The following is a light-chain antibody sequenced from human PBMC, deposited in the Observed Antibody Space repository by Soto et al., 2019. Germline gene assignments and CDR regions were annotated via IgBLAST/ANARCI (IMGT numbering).Light chain of an antibody. J-gene: IGLJ2*01. V-gene: IGLV1-47*01. CDR3: ATWDDSLHVL. Sequence: QAVVIQPPSASGTPGQRVTISCSGSSSNIGNNFVYWYQQLPGTAPKLLIYRNDQRPSGVPARFSASKSGTAASLAISGLRSEDEADYYCATWDDSLHVLFGGGTKLTVL. CDR1: SSNIGNNF. CDR2: RND.